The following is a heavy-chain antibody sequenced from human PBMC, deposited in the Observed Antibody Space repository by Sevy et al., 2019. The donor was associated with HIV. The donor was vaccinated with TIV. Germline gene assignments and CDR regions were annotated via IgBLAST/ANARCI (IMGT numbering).Heavy chain of an antibody. CDR2: IYYSGST. J-gene: IGHJ4*02. CDR1: GGSISSSSYY. D-gene: IGHD3-10*01. V-gene: IGHV4-39*07. Sequence: SETLSLTCTVSGGSISSSSYYWGWIRQPPGKGLEWIGSIYYSGSTYYNPSLKSRVTISVDTSKNQFSLKLSSVTAADTAVYYCARGLVRGVIPETYFDYWGQGTLVTVSS. CDR3: ARGLVRGVIPETYFDY.